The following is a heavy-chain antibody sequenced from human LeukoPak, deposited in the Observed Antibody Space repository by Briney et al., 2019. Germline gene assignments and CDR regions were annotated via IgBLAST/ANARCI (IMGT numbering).Heavy chain of an antibody. Sequence: PGGSLRLSCAASGFTFDVYAMHWVRQAPGKGLVWVSCIKSDESITSYADSVEGRFTISRDNAKNTLYLQMNSLRVEDTAVYYCASLLYGDGVGYWGQGTLVTVSS. V-gene: IGHV3-74*01. J-gene: IGHJ4*02. CDR3: ASLLYGDGVGY. D-gene: IGHD4-17*01. CDR1: GFTFDVYA. CDR2: IKSDESIT.